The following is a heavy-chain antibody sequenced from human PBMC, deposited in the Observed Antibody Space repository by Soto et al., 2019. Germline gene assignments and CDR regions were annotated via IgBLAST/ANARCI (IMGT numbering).Heavy chain of an antibody. CDR2: VYHSGKT. D-gene: IGHD2-2*01. CDR1: GAYISSHY. CDR3: ARPKGTTPAVWYFDL. V-gene: IGHV4-59*08. J-gene: IGHJ2*01. Sequence: QVQLQESGPGLVKPSETLSLTCTVSGAYISSHYWSWIRQPPGKGLEWIGYVYHSGKTDANPALKSRVTISMDTSKNQIYLSLTSVTAADTAEYYCARPKGTTPAVWYFDLWGRGTLVTVSS.